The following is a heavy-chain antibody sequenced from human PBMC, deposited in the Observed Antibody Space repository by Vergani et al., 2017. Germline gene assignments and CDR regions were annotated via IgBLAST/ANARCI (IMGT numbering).Heavy chain of an antibody. V-gene: IGHV1-46*03. Sequence: QVQLVQSGAEVKKPGSSVKLSCKASGGTFSNHGISWVRQAPGQGLEWMGIINPSGGSTSYAQKFQGRVTMTRDTSTSTVYMELSSLRSEDTAVYYCTRGWYYDSIAYWAYWGQGTLVTVSS. D-gene: IGHD3-22*01. CDR1: GGTFSNHG. J-gene: IGHJ4*02. CDR2: INPSGGST. CDR3: TRGWYYDSIAYWAY.